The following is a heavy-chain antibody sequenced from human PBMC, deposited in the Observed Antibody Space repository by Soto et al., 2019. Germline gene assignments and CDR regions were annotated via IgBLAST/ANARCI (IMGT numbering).Heavy chain of an antibody. V-gene: IGHV4-59*01. CDR3: ARVGQTHPHEIDY. J-gene: IGHJ4*02. CDR1: GGSISSYY. CDR2: NYYSGST. Sequence: ASETLSLTCTVSGGSISSYYWSWIRQPPGKGLEWIGYNYYSGSTNYNPSLKSRVTISVDTSKNQFSLKLSSVTAADTAVYYCARVGQTHPHEIDYWGQGTLVTVSS.